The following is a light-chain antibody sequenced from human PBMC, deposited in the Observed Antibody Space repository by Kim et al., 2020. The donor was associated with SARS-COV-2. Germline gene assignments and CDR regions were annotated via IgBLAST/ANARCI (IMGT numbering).Light chain of an antibody. CDR2: DAS. CDR3: QHRTNWPLT. V-gene: IGKV3-11*01. J-gene: IGKJ4*01. CDR1: PSVWNY. Sequence: FFPRERATLSCRASPSVWNYLAWYQPNPGQAPRLLIYDASNRATGIPARFSGSGSGTDFTLTISRLEPEDFAVYYCQHRTNWPLTFGGGTKVDIK.